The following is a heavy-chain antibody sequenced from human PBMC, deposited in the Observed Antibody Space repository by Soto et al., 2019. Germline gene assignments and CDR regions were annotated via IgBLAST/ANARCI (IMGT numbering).Heavy chain of an antibody. CDR2: IYYSGST. V-gene: IGHV4-59*08. J-gene: IGHJ4*02. Sequence: PSETLSLTCTVSGGSISSYYWSWIRQPPGKGLEWIGYIYYSGSTNYNPSLKSRVTISVDTSKNQFSLKLSSVTAADTAVYYCARHSKYSSGQKYYFDYWGQGTLVTVSS. CDR3: ARHSKYSSGQKYYFDY. CDR1: GGSISSYY. D-gene: IGHD6-19*01.